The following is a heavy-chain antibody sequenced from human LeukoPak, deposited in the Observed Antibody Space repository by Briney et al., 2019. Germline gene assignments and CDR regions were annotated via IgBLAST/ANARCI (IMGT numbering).Heavy chain of an antibody. D-gene: IGHD3-22*01. CDR3: ARDWGYYDSDY. J-gene: IGHJ4*02. CDR2: ISSSSSYI. Sequence: GGSLRLSCAASGFTFSDYYMSWIRQAPGKGLEWVSSISSSSSYIYYADSVKGRFTISRDNAKNSLYLQMNSLRAEDTAVYYCARDWGYYDSDYWGQGTLVTVSS. CDR1: GFTFSDYY. V-gene: IGHV3-11*06.